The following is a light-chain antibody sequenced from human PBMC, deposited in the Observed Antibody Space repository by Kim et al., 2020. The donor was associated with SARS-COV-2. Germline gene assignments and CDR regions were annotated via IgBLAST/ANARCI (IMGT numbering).Light chain of an antibody. CDR2: GAS. J-gene: IGKJ1*01. V-gene: IGKV3-20*01. CDR1: QGVSNNY. CDR3: QQYGAAPWT. Sequence: ENVLTQSPATLSSSPGERVTLSCRASQGVSNNYLAWYRQRPGQPPRLLIYGASTRATGTPDRFTGSGSGTDFTLTISGLEPEDFALYYCQQYGAAPWTFGQGTKVDIK.